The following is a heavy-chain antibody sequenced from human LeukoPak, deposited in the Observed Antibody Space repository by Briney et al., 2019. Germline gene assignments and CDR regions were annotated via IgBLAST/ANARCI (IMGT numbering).Heavy chain of an antibody. CDR1: GFTFSSYS. J-gene: IGHJ6*02. V-gene: IGHV3-48*04. D-gene: IGHD3-3*01. Sequence: GGSLRLSCAASGFTFSSYSMNWVRQAPGKELEWISYITSSGSTKYYADSVKGRFTISRDNARNSLSLQMNSLRAGDTALYYCARSLYSSRSEWFYYNGLDVWGQGTTVTVSS. CDR3: ARSLYSSRSEWFYYNGLDV. CDR2: ITSSGSTK.